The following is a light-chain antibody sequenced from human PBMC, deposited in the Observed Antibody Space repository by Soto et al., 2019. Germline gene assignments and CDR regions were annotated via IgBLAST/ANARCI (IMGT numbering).Light chain of an antibody. Sequence: IGTTQSLPTLSVYIEERATPSCRASQSVGTNLAWYQQNTGQVPRLLIYHVSTRATGVPARFSGSGSVTEFTLSISSLQSEDFAVYYCLQYNKWPRTFGQGTKVDIK. CDR3: LQYNKWPRT. CDR1: QSVGTN. CDR2: HVS. V-gene: IGKV3-15*01. J-gene: IGKJ1*01.